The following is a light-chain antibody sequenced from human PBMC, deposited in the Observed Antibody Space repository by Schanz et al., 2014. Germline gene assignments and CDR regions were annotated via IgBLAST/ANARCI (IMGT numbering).Light chain of an antibody. CDR2: AAS. V-gene: IGKV1-5*01. CDR1: QSISGW. CDR3: QQYDKWPPT. J-gene: IGKJ1*01. Sequence: DMQMTQSPSTLSASVGDRVTITCRASQSISGWLAWHQQKPGKAPKVLIYAASTLQSGVPSRFSGSGSGTDFTLTISSLQSEDFAVYHCQQYDKWPPTFGQGTKVEIK.